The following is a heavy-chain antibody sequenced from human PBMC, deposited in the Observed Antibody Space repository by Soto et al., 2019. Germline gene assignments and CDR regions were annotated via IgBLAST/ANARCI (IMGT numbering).Heavy chain of an antibody. CDR3: AKVFSPEGGNYYDH. Sequence: EVQLLESGGGLVQPGGSLRLSCAASGFTFSNYAMDWVRQAPGKGLEWVSAISNSFSDGNTHYADSVKGRFTISRDNDKNTVFLEMNSLRAEDTAVYYCAKVFSPEGGNYYDHWGQGTLVTVSS. CDR1: GFTFSNYA. J-gene: IGHJ4*02. V-gene: IGHV3-23*01. CDR2: ISNSFSDGNT.